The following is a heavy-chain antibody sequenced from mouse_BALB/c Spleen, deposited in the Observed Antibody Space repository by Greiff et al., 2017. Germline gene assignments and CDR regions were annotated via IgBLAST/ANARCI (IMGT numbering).Heavy chain of an antibody. Sequence: EVKLIESGPSLVKPSQTLSLTCSVTGDSITSGYWNWIRKFPGNKLEYMGYISYSGSTYYNPSLKSRISITRDTSKNQYYLQLNSVTTEDTATYYCARSYYGSSYEEGFAYWGQGTLVTVSA. CDR1: GDSITSGY. CDR2: ISYSGST. CDR3: ARSYYGSSYEEGFAY. V-gene: IGHV3-8*02. J-gene: IGHJ3*01. D-gene: IGHD1-1*01.